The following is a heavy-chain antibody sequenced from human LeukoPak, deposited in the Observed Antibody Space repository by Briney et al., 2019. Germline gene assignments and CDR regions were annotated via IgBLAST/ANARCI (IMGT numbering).Heavy chain of an antibody. CDR1: GYTFTSNY. J-gene: IGHJ4*02. Sequence: ASVKVSCKAFGYTFTSNYMHWVRQAPGQGLEWMGWINPNSGGTNYAQKFQGRVTMTRDTSISTAYMELSRLRSDDTAVYYCARDGITMRILEYWGQGTLVTVSS. CDR2: INPNSGGT. CDR3: ARDGITMRILEY. V-gene: IGHV1-2*02. D-gene: IGHD3-10*01.